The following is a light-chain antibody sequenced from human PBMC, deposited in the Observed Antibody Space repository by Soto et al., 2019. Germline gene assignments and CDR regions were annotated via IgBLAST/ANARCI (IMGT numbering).Light chain of an antibody. J-gene: IGLJ1*01. V-gene: IGLV2-14*01. Sequence: QSALTQPASVSGSPGQSITISCTGTSSDVGGYNYVSWFQHHPGKAPKLIIYEVSYRPSGVSNRFSGSKSGDTASLTISGLQAEDEADYYCSSFTYTITRYAFGTGTKVTVL. CDR1: SSDVGGYNY. CDR3: SSFTYTITRYA. CDR2: EVS.